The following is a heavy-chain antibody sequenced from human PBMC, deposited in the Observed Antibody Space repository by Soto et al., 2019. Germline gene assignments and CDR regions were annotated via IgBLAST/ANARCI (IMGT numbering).Heavy chain of an antibody. Sequence: ASVKLSCKASGYTFTTYGISWVRQAPGQGLEWMGWISTYNGNTNYEQKLQGRVTLTTDTLTSTAYMELRSLRSDDAAVYYCARRGAYCSGGTCSHFDYWGQGTLVTVSS. V-gene: IGHV1-18*04. D-gene: IGHD2-15*01. CDR2: ISTYNGNT. CDR3: ARRGAYCSGGTCSHFDY. CDR1: GYTFTTYG. J-gene: IGHJ4*02.